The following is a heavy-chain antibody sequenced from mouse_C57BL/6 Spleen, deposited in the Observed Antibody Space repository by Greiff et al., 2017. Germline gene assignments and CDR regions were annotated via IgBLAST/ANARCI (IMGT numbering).Heavy chain of an antibody. D-gene: IGHD2-3*01. J-gene: IGHJ4*01. Sequence: QVQLQQSGPGLVQPSQSLSITCTVSGFSLTSYGVHWVRQSPGKGLEWLGVIWRGGSTDYNAAFMSRLSITKDNSKSQVFFKMNSLQADDTAIYYVAKKGGLYDGAMDYWGQGTSVTVSS. CDR1: GFSLTSYG. V-gene: IGHV2-5*01. CDR2: IWRGGST. CDR3: AKKGGLYDGAMDY.